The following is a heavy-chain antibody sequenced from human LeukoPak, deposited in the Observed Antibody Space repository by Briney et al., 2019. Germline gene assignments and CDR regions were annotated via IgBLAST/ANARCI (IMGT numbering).Heavy chain of an antibody. J-gene: IGHJ6*02. CDR3: ARDSYGMDV. V-gene: IGHV3-30-3*01. CDR2: ISYDGSNK. CDR1: GFTFSSYA. Sequence: GGALRLSCAASGFTFSSYAMHWVRQAPGKGLEWVAVISYDGSNKYYADSVKGRFTISRDNSKNTLYLQMNSLRAEDTAVYYCARDSYGMDVWGQGTTVTVSS.